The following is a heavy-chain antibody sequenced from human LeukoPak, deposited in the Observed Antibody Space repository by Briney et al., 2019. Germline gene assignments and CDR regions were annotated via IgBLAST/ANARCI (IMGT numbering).Heavy chain of an antibody. CDR3: ARDKVAVAGNYYYYYGMDV. CDR1: GYTFTSYY. J-gene: IGHJ6*02. V-gene: IGHV1-46*01. D-gene: IGHD6-19*01. CDR2: INPSGGST. Sequence: ASVKVSCKASGYTFTSYYMHWVRQAPGQGLEWMGIINPSGGSTSYAQKFQGRVTMTRDTSTSTVYMELSSLRSEDTAVYYCARDKVAVAGNYYYYYGMDVWGQGTTVTVSS.